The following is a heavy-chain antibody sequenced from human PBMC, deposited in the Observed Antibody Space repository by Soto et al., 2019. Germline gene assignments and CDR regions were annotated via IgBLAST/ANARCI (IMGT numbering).Heavy chain of an antibody. CDR2: IWYDGSNK. D-gene: IGHD2-8*01. CDR1: GFTFSSYG. CDR3: ARDKGVFDY. V-gene: IGHV3-33*01. Sequence: QVQLVESGGGVVQPGRSLRLSCAASGFTFSSYGMHWVRQAPGKGLEWVAVIWYDGSNKYYADSVKGRFTISRDNSKKTLYLQMNSLRAEDTAVYYCARDKGVFDYWGQGTLVTVSS. J-gene: IGHJ4*02.